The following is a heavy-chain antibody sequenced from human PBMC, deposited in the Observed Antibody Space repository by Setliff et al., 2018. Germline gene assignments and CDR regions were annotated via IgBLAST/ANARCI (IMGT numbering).Heavy chain of an antibody. J-gene: IGHJ4*02. CDR1: DGSISSGDYY. CDR2: IQTSGST. V-gene: IGHV4-61*09. D-gene: IGHD5-12*01. CDR3: ARGYSGYDYLKPFDY. Sequence: PSETLSLTCTVSDGSISSGDYYWNWIRQPAGKGLEWIGHIQTSGSTNYNPSLRSRVTISVDTSKNQFSLTLSSVTAADTAVYYCARGYSGYDYLKPFDYWGQGTLVTVSS.